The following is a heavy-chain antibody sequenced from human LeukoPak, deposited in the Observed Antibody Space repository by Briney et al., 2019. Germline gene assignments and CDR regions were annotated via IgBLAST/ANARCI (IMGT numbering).Heavy chain of an antibody. CDR1: GYSFTSYW. CDR3: ARQRIPYCTGGTCPFDY. J-gene: IGHJ4*02. Sequence: GESLKISCKGSGYSFTSYWIGWVHQMPGKGLEWMGIIYPGDSDTRYNPSFQGQVTISADKSISTAYLQWSSLKASDTAMYYCARQRIPYCTGGTCPFDYWGQGTLVTVSS. V-gene: IGHV5-51*07. D-gene: IGHD2-15*01. CDR2: IYPGDSDT.